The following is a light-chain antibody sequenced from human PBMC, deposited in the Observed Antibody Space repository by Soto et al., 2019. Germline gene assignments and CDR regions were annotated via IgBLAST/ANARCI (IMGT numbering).Light chain of an antibody. CDR1: QRITTY. CDR3: QQSYTNPKT. J-gene: IGKJ1*01. CDR2: AAS. V-gene: IGKV1-39*01. Sequence: IQMTQSPSSLSASVGYRFTITCRASQRITTYLNWYQQKPGKAPKLLIYAASNLQSGVPSRFSGYGSGTDFILTISSLQPEDFATYYCQQSYTNPKTFGQGTMGDIK.